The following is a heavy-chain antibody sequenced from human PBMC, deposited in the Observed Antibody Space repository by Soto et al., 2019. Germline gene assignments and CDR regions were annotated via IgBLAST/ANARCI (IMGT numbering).Heavy chain of an antibody. CDR1: GGSIRSGGYY. V-gene: IGHV4-31*03. D-gene: IGHD7-27*01. CDR3: ARDGHVTGEGAYWFDP. J-gene: IGHJ5*02. CDR2: IFSSGNT. Sequence: QVQLQESGPGLVKPSQTLSLTCTVSGGSIRSGGYYWSWIRQHPGKGLEWIGYIFSSGNTYYNPSLKSRVTISLYTSKNHFSLLLSSVTAADTAVYYCARDGHVTGEGAYWFDPWGQGTLVTVSS.